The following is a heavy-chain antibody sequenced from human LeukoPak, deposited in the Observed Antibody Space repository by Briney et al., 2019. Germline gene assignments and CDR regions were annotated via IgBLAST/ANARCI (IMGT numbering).Heavy chain of an antibody. CDR1: GYTFTSYY. D-gene: IGHD3-22*01. CDR3: ARDGNYYDSSGYLGGLGAFDI. V-gene: IGHV1-46*01. J-gene: IGHJ3*02. Sequence: VASVKVSCKASGYTFTSYYMHWVRQAPGQGLEWMGIINPSGGSTSYAQKFQGRVTMTRDTSTSTVYMELSSLRSEDTAVYYCARDGNYYDSSGYLGGLGAFDIWGQGTMVTVSS. CDR2: INPSGGST.